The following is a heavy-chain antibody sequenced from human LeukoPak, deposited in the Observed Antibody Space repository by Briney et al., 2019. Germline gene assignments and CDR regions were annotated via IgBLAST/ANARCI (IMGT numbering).Heavy chain of an antibody. V-gene: IGHV1-18*01. Sequence: ASVKVSCKASGYTFTSYGISWVRQAPGQGLEWMGWISAYNGNTNYAQKLQGRVTMTTDTSTSTAYMELRGLRSDDTAVYYCARVALVRGVIITNWFDPWGQGTLVTVSS. J-gene: IGHJ5*02. CDR1: GYTFTSYG. CDR3: ARVALVRGVIITNWFDP. CDR2: ISAYNGNT. D-gene: IGHD3-10*01.